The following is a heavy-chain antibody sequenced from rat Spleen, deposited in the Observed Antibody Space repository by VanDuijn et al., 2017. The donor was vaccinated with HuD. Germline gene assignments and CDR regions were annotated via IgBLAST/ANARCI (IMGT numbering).Heavy chain of an antibody. D-gene: IGHD1-10*01. J-gene: IGHJ2*01. CDR2: ISYEGSST. Sequence: EVQLVESGGGLVQPGRSLKLSCAASGFTFSNYGMAWVRQAPTKGLEWVATISYEGSSTYYRDSVKGRFTISRDNAKSTLYLQMDSLRSEDTATYYCARHRGITTSWFAYWGQGVMVTVSS. CDR1: GFTFSNYG. CDR3: ARHRGITTSWFAY. V-gene: IGHV5-29*01.